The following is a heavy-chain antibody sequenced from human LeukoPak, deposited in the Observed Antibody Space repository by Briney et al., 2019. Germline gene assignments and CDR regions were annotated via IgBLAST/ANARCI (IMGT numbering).Heavy chain of an antibody. D-gene: IGHD4-23*01. V-gene: IGHV3-7*03. CDR3: ARGPAYGGRTDYLDY. CDR1: GFTFISNG. Sequence: AGGSWRFSGAASGFTFISNGMNWVRQAPGKGREGVANIKQGGGERNYVDSVKGRFTISRDDAKNSLYLQMNSLRAEDTAIYYCARGPAYGGRTDYLDYWGQGTLVTVSS. J-gene: IGHJ4*02. CDR2: IKQGGGER.